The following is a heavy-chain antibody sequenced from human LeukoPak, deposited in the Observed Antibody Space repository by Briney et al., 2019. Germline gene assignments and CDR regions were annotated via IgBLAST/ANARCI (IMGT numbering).Heavy chain of an antibody. CDR1: GFSFSSYS. J-gene: IGHJ4*02. CDR2: ISSSSSTI. CDR3: ARVWEMATMDY. V-gene: IGHV3-48*01. Sequence: GGSLRLSCAASGFSFSSYSMNWVRQAPGKGLGRVSYISSSSSTIYYADSVKGRFTISRDNAKNSLYLQMNSLRAEDTAVYYCARVWEMATMDYWGQGTLVTVSS. D-gene: IGHD5-24*01.